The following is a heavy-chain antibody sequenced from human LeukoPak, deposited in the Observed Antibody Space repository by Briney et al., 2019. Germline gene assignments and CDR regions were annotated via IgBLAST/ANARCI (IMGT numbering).Heavy chain of an antibody. Sequence: GGSLRLSCAASGFSFSSHGMHWVRQAPGKGLEWVAVIWEDETDKNYTDSVKGRFTISRDNSKNTLYLQMSSLRAEDTAVYYCARDPSNSRKWTPFDYWGQGTLVTVSS. D-gene: IGHD4-23*01. CDR2: IWEDETDK. CDR3: ARDPSNSRKWTPFDY. CDR1: GFSFSSHG. J-gene: IGHJ4*02. V-gene: IGHV3-33*01.